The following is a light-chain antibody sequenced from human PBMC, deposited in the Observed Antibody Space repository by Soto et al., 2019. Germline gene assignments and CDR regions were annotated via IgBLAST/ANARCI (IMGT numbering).Light chain of an antibody. CDR2: ETF. CDR1: RPVVRQY. CDR3: QPVTNLPPTT. V-gene: IGKV3-11*01. Sequence: MVLTQSPAALSLSPGERASLSCRASRPVVRQYIAWCHQKPGQAPRLLIYETFSVATGNPARFSGIGSGTDFPLTICGLEPEDLTIYYCQPVTNLPPTTFGQGRRPEI. J-gene: IGKJ5*01.